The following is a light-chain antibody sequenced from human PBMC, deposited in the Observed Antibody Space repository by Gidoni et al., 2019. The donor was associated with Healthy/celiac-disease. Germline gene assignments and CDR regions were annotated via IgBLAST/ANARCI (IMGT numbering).Light chain of an antibody. CDR2: WAS. Sequence: DIVMTQSPDSLAVSLGESATINCKSSQSVLYSSNNKNYLAWYQQKPGQPPKLLIYWASTRESGVPDRLSGSGSGTDFTLTISSLQAEDVAVYYCQQYYSTPRSFGQXTKLEIK. V-gene: IGKV4-1*01. J-gene: IGKJ2*03. CDR3: QQYYSTPRS. CDR1: QSVLYSSNNKNY.